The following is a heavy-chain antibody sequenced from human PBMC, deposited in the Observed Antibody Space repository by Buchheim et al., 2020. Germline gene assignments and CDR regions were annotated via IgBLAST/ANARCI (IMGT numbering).Heavy chain of an antibody. V-gene: IGHV3-33*01. D-gene: IGHD3-10*01. CDR2: IWYDGSNK. Sequence: QVQLAESGGGVVQPGRSLRLSCAASGFTFSSYGMHRVRQAPGKGLEWVAVIWYDGSNKYYADSVKGRFTISRDNSKNTLYLQMNSLRAEDTAVYYCARDRDYSGDYYYGMDVWGQGTT. J-gene: IGHJ6*02. CDR1: GFTFSSYG. CDR3: ARDRDYSGDYYYGMDV.